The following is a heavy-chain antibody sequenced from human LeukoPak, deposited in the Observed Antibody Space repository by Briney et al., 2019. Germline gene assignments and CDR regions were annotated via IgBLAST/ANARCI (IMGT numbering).Heavy chain of an antibody. CDR2: IYSDNT. Sequence: GGSLRLSCAASGFIFSRYWMSWVRQAPGKGLEWVSFIYSDNTHYSDSVKGRFTISRDNSKNTLYLQMNSLRAEDTAVYYCARRAGAYSHPYDYWGQGTLVTVSS. J-gene: IGHJ4*02. CDR3: ARRAGAYSHPYDY. CDR1: GFIFSRYW. D-gene: IGHD4/OR15-4a*01. V-gene: IGHV3-53*01.